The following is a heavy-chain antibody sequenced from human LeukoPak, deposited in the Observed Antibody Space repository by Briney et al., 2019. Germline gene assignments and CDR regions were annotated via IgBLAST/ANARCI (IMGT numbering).Heavy chain of an antibody. Sequence: GGSLRLSCAASGFTFSSYAMSWVRQAPGKGLEWVSAISGSGGSTYYADSVKGRFTISRDNSKNTLYLQMNSLRAEDTAVYYCAKDHYYDSSGYYYLDYWGQGTLVTVSS. J-gene: IGHJ4*02. CDR2: ISGSGGST. V-gene: IGHV3-23*01. CDR1: GFTFSSYA. D-gene: IGHD3-22*01. CDR3: AKDHYYDSSGYYYLDY.